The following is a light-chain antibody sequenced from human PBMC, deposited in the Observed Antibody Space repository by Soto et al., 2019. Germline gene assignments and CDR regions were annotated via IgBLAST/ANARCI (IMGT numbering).Light chain of an antibody. CDR2: GAS. V-gene: IGKV3-20*01. CDR1: QRVTSDQ. CDR3: QQYGDLPPT. J-gene: IGKJ1*01. Sequence: EIVLTQSPDTLSLPQGERDTLSCSASQRVTSDQLAWYRQTPGQAPRLLIYGASSRAAGIPDRFSGSGSGTDFTLTISRLEREDFVVYHCQQYGDLPPTFGQGTKVDIK.